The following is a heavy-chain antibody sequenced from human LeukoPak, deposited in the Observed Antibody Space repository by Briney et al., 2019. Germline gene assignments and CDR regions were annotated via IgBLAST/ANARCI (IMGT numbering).Heavy chain of an antibody. CDR2: VSAYNGNT. D-gene: IGHD2-2*01. CDR1: GYTFTSYG. Sequence: ASVKVSCKASGYTFTSYGISWVRQAPGQGLEWMGWVSAYNGNTNYAQKLQGRVTMTTDTSTSTAYMELRGLRSDDTAVYYCARGNGPAAIYGDDAFDIWGQGTMVTVSS. V-gene: IGHV1-18*04. J-gene: IGHJ3*02. CDR3: ARGNGPAAIYGDDAFDI.